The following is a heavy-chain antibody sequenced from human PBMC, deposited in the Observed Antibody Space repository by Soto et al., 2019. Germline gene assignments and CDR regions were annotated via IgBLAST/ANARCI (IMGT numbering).Heavy chain of an antibody. Sequence: QVQLQESGPGLVKPSGTLSLTCAVSGGSISSSNWWSWVRQPPGKGLEWIGEIYHSGSTNYNPSLKGGLTISVDKPKNQCSLKLRSGTAADTAVYYCASPYLYYARNRYADLWGRGTLVTVSS. V-gene: IGHV4-4*02. CDR2: IYHSGST. CDR1: GGSISSSNW. CDR3: ASPYLYYARNRYADL. J-gene: IGHJ2*01. D-gene: IGHD3-22*01.